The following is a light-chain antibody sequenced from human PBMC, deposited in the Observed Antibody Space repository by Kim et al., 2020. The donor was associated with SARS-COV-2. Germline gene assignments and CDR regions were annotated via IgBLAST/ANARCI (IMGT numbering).Light chain of an antibody. CDR1: NIGRKS. CDR3: QVWDSSSDHHVV. Sequence: PGKKARITRGGNNIGRKSVHWYQQKPGQAPVLVIYYDSDRPSGIPERFSGSNSGNTATLTISRVEAGDEADYYCQVWDSSSDHHVVFGGGTKLTVL. J-gene: IGLJ2*01. CDR2: YDS. V-gene: IGLV3-21*04.